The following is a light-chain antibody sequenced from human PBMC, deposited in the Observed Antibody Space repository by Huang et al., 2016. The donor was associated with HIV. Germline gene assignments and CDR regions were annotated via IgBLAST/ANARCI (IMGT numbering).Light chain of an antibody. CDR2: DAS. J-gene: IGKJ4*01. V-gene: IGKV3-11*01. CDR3: QQRGNWPPVT. Sequence: EVVLTQSPATLSLSPGERATLSCRASQSVTNYLAWYQQKPGQPPRLLIYDASYRATGVPARFSGSGSGTDFTLTISSLEPEDFAVYYCQQRGNWPPVTFGGGTKVEIK. CDR1: QSVTNY.